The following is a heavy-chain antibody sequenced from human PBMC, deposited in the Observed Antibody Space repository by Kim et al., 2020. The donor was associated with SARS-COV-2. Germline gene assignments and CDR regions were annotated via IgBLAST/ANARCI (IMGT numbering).Heavy chain of an antibody. CDR1: GGTFSSYA. Sequence: SVKVSCKASGGTFSSYAISWVRQAPGQGLEWMGGIIPIFGTANYAQKFQGRVTITADESTSTAYMELSSLRSEDTAVYYCARDRGNWNYGGNYYYYGMDVWGQGTTVTVSS. D-gene: IGHD1-7*01. CDR2: IIPIFGTA. CDR3: ARDRGNWNYGGNYYYYGMDV. J-gene: IGHJ6*02. V-gene: IGHV1-69*13.